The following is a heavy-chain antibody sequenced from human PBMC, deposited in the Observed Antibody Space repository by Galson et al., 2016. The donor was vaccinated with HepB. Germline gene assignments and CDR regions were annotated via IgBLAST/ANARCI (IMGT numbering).Heavy chain of an antibody. D-gene: IGHD3-10*01. CDR2: INPGGDST. Sequence: RQAPGQGLEWMGMINPGGDSTTYARKFQGRVTMTRDTSTSTVYMMLSSLTSADTAVYFCARVRVRGIYAQGMDVWGQGTTVTVSS. J-gene: IGHJ6*02. V-gene: IGHV1-46*01. CDR3: ARVRVRGIYAQGMDV.